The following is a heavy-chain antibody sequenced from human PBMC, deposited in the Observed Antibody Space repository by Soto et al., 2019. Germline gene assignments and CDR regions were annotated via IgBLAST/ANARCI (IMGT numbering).Heavy chain of an antibody. CDR1: NDSLSSHF. J-gene: IGHJ4*02. D-gene: IGHD2-15*01. CDR2: INPGPNSA. V-gene: IGHV1-46*01. CDR3: AGASSRVSSVVAAY. Sequence: GASVKVSCKESNDSLSSHFIQWARQAPGEGLEWMGTINPGPNSASYSKEFQGRLTLTSDMPSRTVYMQLSNLRSDDTAVYYCAGASSRVSSVVAAYWGQGTPVTVSS.